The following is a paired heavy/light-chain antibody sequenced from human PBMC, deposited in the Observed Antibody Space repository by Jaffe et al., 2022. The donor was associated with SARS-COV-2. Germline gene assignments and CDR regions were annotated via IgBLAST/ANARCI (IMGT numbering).Heavy chain of an antibody. D-gene: IGHD3-22*01. CDR1: GGSISSSHFY. CDR3: ARHRVTDDFSGYLRTYYMDV. V-gene: IGHV4-39*01. Sequence: QLQLQESGPGLVKPSETLSLTCTVSGGSISSSHFYWGWIRQPPGRGLEWIGSIYYSGSTYYNPSLKSPVTISVDTPKNQFSLKLSSVTAADMAVYYCARHRVTDDFSGYLRTYYMDVWGKGTTVTVSS. J-gene: IGHJ6*03. CDR2: IYYSGST.
Light chain of an antibody. J-gene: IGLJ1*01. Sequence: QSALTQPRSVSGSPGQSVTISCTGTSSDVGAYNYVSWYQQHPGKAPKLIIYDVNKRPSGVPDRFSGSKSGNTASLTISGLQPEDEADYYCCSYAGDYTLGVFGTGTKVTVL. CDR2: DVN. CDR3: CSYAGDYTLGV. CDR1: SSDVGAYNY. V-gene: IGLV2-11*01.